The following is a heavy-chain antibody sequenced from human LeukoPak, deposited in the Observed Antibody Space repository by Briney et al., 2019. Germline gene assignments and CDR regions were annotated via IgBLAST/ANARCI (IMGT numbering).Heavy chain of an antibody. D-gene: IGHD3-10*01. J-gene: IGHJ4*02. V-gene: IGHV3-23*01. CDR2: ITGTGENT. Sequence: GGSLRLSCAASQFTFRSNSMSWVRQAPGKGLEWVSAITGTGENTHYADFVKGRFTLSRDNSNNTLYLQMNSLRDEDTAVYYCAKIGGYFDYWGQGTLVTVSS. CDR3: AKIGGYFDY. CDR1: QFTFRSNS.